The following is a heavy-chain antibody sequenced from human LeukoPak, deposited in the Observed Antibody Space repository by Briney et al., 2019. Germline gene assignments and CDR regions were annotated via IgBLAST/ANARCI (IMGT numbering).Heavy chain of an antibody. Sequence: GGSLRPSCAASGFTFSSYAMHWVRQAPGKGLEWVAVISYDGSNKYYADSVKGRFTISRDNSKNTLYLQMNSLRAEDTAVYFCASGKYRYGDNWFDPWGQGTLVTVSS. CDR3: ASGKYRYGDNWFDP. CDR2: ISYDGSNK. CDR1: GFTFSSYA. V-gene: IGHV3-30*04. J-gene: IGHJ5*02. D-gene: IGHD5-18*01.